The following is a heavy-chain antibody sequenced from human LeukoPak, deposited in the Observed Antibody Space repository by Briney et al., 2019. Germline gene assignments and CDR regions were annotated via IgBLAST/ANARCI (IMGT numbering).Heavy chain of an antibody. CDR2: INHSGST. CDR3: ARGRGFYDYVWGSYRYTVDYFDY. D-gene: IGHD3-16*02. J-gene: IGHJ4*02. Sequence: SETLSLTCAVYGGSFSGYYWSWIRQPPGKGLKWIGEINHSGSTNYNPSLKSRVTISVDTSKNQFSLKLSSVTAADTAVYYCARGRGFYDYVWGSYRYTVDYFDYWGQGTLVTVSS. CDR1: GGSFSGYY. V-gene: IGHV4-34*01.